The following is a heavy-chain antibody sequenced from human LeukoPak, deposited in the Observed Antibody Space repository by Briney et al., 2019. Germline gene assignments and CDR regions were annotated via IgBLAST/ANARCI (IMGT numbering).Heavy chain of an antibody. CDR1: GGSISSYY. V-gene: IGHV4-4*09. Sequence: SETLSLTCTVSGGSISSYYWSWIRQPPGKGLEWIGYIYTSGSTNYNPSLKSRVTISVDTSKNQFSLKLSSVTAADTAVYYCARHGGVVVPADDAFDIWGQGTMVTVS. CDR3: ARHGGVVVPADDAFDI. J-gene: IGHJ3*02. CDR2: IYTSGST. D-gene: IGHD2-2*01.